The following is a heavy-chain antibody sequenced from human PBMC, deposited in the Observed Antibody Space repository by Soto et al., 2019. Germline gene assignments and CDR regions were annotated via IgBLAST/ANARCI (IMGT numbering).Heavy chain of an antibody. Sequence: HPGGSLRLSCAASGFTFDDYTMHWVRQAPGKGLEWVSLISWDGGSTYYADSVKGRFTISRDNSKNSLYLQMNSLRTEDTALYYCAKDNSSSWQDYYYYGMDVWGQGTTVTVSS. D-gene: IGHD6-13*01. J-gene: IGHJ6*02. CDR2: ISWDGGST. V-gene: IGHV3-43*01. CDR3: AKDNSSSWQDYYYYGMDV. CDR1: GFTFDDYT.